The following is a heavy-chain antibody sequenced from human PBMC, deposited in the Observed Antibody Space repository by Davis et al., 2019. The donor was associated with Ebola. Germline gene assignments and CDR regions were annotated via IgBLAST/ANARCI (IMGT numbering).Heavy chain of an antibody. V-gene: IGHV3-23*01. CDR1: GFTFSTYA. Sequence: GESLKISCAGSGFTFSTYAMSWVRQAPGKGLEWVSAISGSGDSTWYADSVKGRFTISRDNSKNTLYLQMNSLRADDTAVYYCARVVDYDFWSGYSHYYYYMDVWGKGTTVTVSS. CDR3: ARVVDYDFWSGYSHYYYYMDV. CDR2: ISGSGDST. J-gene: IGHJ6*03. D-gene: IGHD3-3*01.